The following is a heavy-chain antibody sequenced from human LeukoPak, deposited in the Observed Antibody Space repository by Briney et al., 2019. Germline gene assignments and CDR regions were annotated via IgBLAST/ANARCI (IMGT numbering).Heavy chain of an antibody. CDR3: VRTESSGLHVFDT. D-gene: IGHD3-22*01. Sequence: PGGSLRLSCAASGFTVSSNYMSWVRQAPGKGLEWVSVIYSGTNTYYADSVKGRFTISRDNSKNTLYLQMNTLRAEDTAVYYCVRTESSGLHVFDTWGQGTKVTVSS. CDR2: IYSGTNT. V-gene: IGHV3-53*01. J-gene: IGHJ3*02. CDR1: GFTVSSNY.